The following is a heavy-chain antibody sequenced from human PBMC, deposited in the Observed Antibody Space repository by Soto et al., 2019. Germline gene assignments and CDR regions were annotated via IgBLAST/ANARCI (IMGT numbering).Heavy chain of an antibody. CDR3: AARGSSGPF. D-gene: IGHD3-22*01. J-gene: IGHJ4*02. V-gene: IGHV4-4*02. CDR2: ISLSGNT. CDR1: GGSITNTDW. Sequence: PSETLSLTCAVSGGSITNTDWWTRLRQPPGMGLEWVGDISLSGNTNYNQSLEGRAAISLDKSRNQFSLILNSVTAADTAVYYCAARGSSGPFWGQGTLVTVSS.